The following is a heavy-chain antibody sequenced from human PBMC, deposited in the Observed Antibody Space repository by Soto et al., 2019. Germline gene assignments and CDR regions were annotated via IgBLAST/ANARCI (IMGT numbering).Heavy chain of an antibody. D-gene: IGHD2-2*01. J-gene: IGHJ5*02. Sequence: SETLSLTCTVSGGSISSGGYYWSWIRQHPGKGLEWIGYIYYSGSTYYNPSLKSRVTISVDTSKNQFSLKLSSVTAADTAVYYCARAVRRYCSSTSCYGNWFDPWGQGTLVTVSS. V-gene: IGHV4-31*03. CDR3: ARAVRRYCSSTSCYGNWFDP. CDR2: IYYSGST. CDR1: GGSISSGGYY.